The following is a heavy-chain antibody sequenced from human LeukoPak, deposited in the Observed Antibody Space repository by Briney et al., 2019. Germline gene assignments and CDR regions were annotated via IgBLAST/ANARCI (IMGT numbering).Heavy chain of an antibody. D-gene: IGHD6-19*01. CDR3: AKDKRNIGSGTLHDY. CDR1: GFTFTDYF. J-gene: IGHJ4*02. CDR2: ISGSGGST. Sequence: GGSLRLSCVASGFTFTDYFMSWVRQAPGKGLEWVSAISGSGGSTYYADSVKGRFTISRDNSKNTLYLQMNSLRAEDTAVYYCAKDKRNIGSGTLHDYWGQGTLVTVSS. V-gene: IGHV3-23*01.